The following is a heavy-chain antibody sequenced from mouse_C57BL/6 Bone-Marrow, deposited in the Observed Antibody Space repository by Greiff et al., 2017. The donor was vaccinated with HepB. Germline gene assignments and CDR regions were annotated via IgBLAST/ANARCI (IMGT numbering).Heavy chain of an antibody. CDR3: ARQFAY. J-gene: IGHJ3*01. Sequence: VQVVESGAELVRPGASVKLSCKASGYTFTDYYINWVKQRPGQGLEWIARIYPGSGNTYYNEKFKGKATLTAEKSSSTAYMQLSSLTSEDSAVYFCARQFAYWGQGTLVTVSA. V-gene: IGHV1-76*01. CDR1: GYTFTDYY. CDR2: IYPGSGNT.